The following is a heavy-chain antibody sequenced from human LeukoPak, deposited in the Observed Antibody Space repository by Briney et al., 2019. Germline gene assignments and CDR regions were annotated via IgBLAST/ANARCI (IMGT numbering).Heavy chain of an antibody. V-gene: IGHV1-24*01. J-gene: IGHJ4*02. Sequence: ASVKVSCKVSGYTLTELSMHWVRQAPGKGLEWMGGFDPEDGETIYAQKFQGRVTMTEDTSTDTAYMELSSLRSEDTAVYYCARSKPQRWYDSSGYYFDWGQGTLVTVSS. CDR3: ARSKPQRWYDSSGYYFD. CDR1: GYTLTELS. D-gene: IGHD3-22*01. CDR2: FDPEDGET.